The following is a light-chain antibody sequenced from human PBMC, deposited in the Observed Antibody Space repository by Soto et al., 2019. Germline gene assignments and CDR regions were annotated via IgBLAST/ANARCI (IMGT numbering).Light chain of an antibody. V-gene: IGLV2-14*01. J-gene: IGLJ2*01. CDR2: EVT. CDR1: SSDVGGYNY. CDR3: SSYTSSSTVV. Sequence: QSVLTQPASVSGSPGQSITFSCTGTSSDVGGYNYVSWYQQHPDKAPKLMIYEVTNRPSGVSNRFSGSKSGNTASLTISGVQAEDEADYYCSSYTSSSTVVFGGGTKLPVL.